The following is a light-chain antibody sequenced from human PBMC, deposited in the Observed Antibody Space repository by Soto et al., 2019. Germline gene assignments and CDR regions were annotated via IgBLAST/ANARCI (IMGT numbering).Light chain of an antibody. CDR2: DVS. Sequence: QSVLTQPRSVSGSPGQSVTISCTGTSSDVGGYNYVSWYQQHPGKAPKLMIYDVSKRPSGVPDRFSGSKSGNTASLTISGLQAEDEADYYCSSYKSSGTLVFGTGNQVTVL. J-gene: IGLJ1*01. CDR1: SSDVGGYNY. V-gene: IGLV2-11*01. CDR3: SSYKSSGTLV.